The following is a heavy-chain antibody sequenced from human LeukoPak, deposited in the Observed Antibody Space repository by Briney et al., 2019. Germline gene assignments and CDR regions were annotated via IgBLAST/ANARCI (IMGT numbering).Heavy chain of an antibody. CDR1: GFIFSNYA. D-gene: IGHD6-19*01. Sequence: GRSLRLSCAASGFIFSNYAMHWVRQAPGKGLECVAIISYDGGNRYYADSVKDRFTISRDNSKSTLYLQMNSLRAEDTAIYYCARVDSSGWYWYSFDDWGQGTLVTVSS. J-gene: IGHJ4*02. V-gene: IGHV3-30-3*01. CDR3: ARVDSSGWYWYSFDD. CDR2: ISYDGGNR.